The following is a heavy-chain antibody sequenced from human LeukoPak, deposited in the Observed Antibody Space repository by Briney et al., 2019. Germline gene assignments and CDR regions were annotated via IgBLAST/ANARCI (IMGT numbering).Heavy chain of an antibody. Sequence: ASVKVSCKASGYTFTYYGISWVRQAPGQGLEWMGWINGYNGNTNYAQNLQGRVTMAADTSTNTAYMELRSLRSDDTAMYYCARSPTTVTRGDYWGQGTLVTVSS. J-gene: IGHJ4*02. CDR2: INGYNGNT. V-gene: IGHV1-18*01. CDR1: GYTFTYYG. CDR3: ARSPTTVTRGDY. D-gene: IGHD4-17*01.